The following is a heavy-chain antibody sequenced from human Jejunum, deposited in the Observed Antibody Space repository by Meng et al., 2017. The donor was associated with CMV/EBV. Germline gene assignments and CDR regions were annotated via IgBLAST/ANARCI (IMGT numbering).Heavy chain of an antibody. CDR1: ASVTSGTYY. J-gene: IGHJ6*02. Sequence: ASVTSGTYYWSWIRQAPGKGLEWIGYIYHSGNTNYNPSLKSRVSISEDIFKNQFSLKLSSVTAADSAVYYCARKDWNYYSYNHMDVWGQGTTVTVSS. CDR2: IYHSGNT. CDR3: ARKDWNYYSYNHMDV. V-gene: IGHV4-61*01. D-gene: IGHD3/OR15-3a*01.